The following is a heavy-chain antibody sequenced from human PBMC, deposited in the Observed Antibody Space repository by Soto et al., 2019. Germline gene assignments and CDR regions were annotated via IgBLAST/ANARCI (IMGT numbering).Heavy chain of an antibody. Sequence: GGSLRLSCAASGFTFSSYWMSWVRQAPGKGLEWVANIKQDGSEKYYVDSVKGRFTISRDNAKNSLYLQMNSLRAEDTAVYYCARIAEVAGNYGMDVWGQGTTVTVSS. CDR2: IKQDGSEK. D-gene: IGHD6-19*01. CDR3: ARIAEVAGNYGMDV. V-gene: IGHV3-7*05. CDR1: GFTFSSYW. J-gene: IGHJ6*02.